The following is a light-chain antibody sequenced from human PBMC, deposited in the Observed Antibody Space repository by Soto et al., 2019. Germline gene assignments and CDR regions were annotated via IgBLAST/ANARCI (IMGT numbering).Light chain of an antibody. CDR1: HDIRND. CDR3: LQHHTPTYT. V-gene: IGKV1-17*01. Sequence: IHRAQSPSSLSAYVVDRVTVTCRTSHDIRNDLGWYQKKKGKAPERLIYSASNLQAGVPSRLSGSGYGTDLTIAVSSLENEDFETHVCLQHHTPTYTFGQGTRLEIK. J-gene: IGKJ2*01. CDR2: SAS.